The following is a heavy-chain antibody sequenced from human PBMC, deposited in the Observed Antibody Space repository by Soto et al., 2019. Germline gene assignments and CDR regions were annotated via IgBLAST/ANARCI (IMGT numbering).Heavy chain of an antibody. Sequence: QVHLVQSGAEVKKPGASVKVSCKGSGYGFTTYGITWVRQAPGQGLEWMAWISAHNGNTNYAQKLQGRVTVTRDTSTSTAYMELRSLRSYDTAVYYWARGRYVDYWGQGALVTGSS. CDR2: ISAHNGNT. CDR1: GYGFTTYG. V-gene: IGHV1-18*01. D-gene: IGHD1-1*01. CDR3: ARGRYVDY. J-gene: IGHJ4*02.